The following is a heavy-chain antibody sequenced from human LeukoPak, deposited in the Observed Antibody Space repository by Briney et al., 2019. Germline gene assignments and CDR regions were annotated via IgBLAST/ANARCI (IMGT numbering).Heavy chain of an antibody. CDR3: ARDGYYYYYMDV. Sequence: GGSLRLSCAASGFTFSSYSMNWVRQASGKGLEWVSSISSSSSYIYYADSVKGRLTISRDNAKNSLYLKMNSLRAEDTAVYYCARDGYYYYYMDVWGQGTTVTVSS. CDR1: GFTFSSYS. CDR2: ISSSSSYI. V-gene: IGHV3-21*01. J-gene: IGHJ6*03.